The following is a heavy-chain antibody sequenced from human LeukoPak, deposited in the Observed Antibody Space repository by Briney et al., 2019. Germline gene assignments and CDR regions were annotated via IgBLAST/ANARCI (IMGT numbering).Heavy chain of an antibody. J-gene: IGHJ3*02. CDR3: AREMAITGALDI. CDR2: IYYSGST. D-gene: IGHD5-24*01. CDR1: GGSISSGDYY. Sequence: SETLSLTCTVSGGSISSGDYYWSWIRQPPGKGLEWIGYIYYSGSTYYNPSLNSRVTISVDTSKNQFSLKLSSVTAADTAVYYCAREMAITGALDIWGQGSMVTVSS. V-gene: IGHV4-30-4*02.